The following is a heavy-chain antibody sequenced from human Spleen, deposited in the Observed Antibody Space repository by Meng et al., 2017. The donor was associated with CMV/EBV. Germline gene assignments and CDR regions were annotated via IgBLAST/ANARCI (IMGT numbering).Heavy chain of an antibody. CDR2: IYYSGST. V-gene: IGHV4-39*01. CDR3: ARHPLGYCSSTSCKSIDY. J-gene: IGHJ4*02. D-gene: IGHD2-2*01. Sequence: WVRQAPGKGLEWIGSIYYSGSTYHNPSLKSRVTISVDTSKNQFSLKLSSVTAADTAVYYCARHPLGYCSSTSCKSIDYWGQGTLVTVSS.